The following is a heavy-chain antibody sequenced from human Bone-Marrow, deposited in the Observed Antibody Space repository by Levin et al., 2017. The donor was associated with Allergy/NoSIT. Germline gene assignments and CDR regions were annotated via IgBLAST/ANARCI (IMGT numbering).Heavy chain of an antibody. CDR3: ANDVGASPFFNF. D-gene: IGHD3-3*01. J-gene: IGHJ4*02. CDR2: ISYSGYNT. V-gene: IGHV3-23*01. Sequence: PGESLKISCAASGFIFSNYAMSWVRQTPGKGLEWVSTISYSGYNTHYADSVKGRFSISRDNSKNTLFLQIDSLRAEDTAMYYCANDVGASPFFNFWGPGALVTVSS. CDR1: GFIFSNYA.